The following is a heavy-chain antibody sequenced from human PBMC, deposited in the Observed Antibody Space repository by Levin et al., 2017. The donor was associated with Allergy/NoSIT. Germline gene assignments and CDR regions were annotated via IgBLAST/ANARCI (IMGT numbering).Heavy chain of an antibody. CDR1: GFTVSSNY. CDR3: TQIGRVSISFGY. Sequence: GGSLRLSCAASGFTVSSNYMSWVRQAPGKGLEWVSVIYSGGSTYYADSVKGRFTISRDNSKNTLYLQMNSLRAEDTAVYYCTQIGRVSISFGYWGQGTLVTVSS. CDR2: IYSGGST. V-gene: IGHV3-53*01. J-gene: IGHJ4*02. D-gene: IGHD3-3*02.